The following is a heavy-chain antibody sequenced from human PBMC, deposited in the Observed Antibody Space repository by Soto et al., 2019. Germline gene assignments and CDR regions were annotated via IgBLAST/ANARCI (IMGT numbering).Heavy chain of an antibody. CDR1: GYTFTSYY. D-gene: IGHD2-2*01. CDR2: INPSGGST. V-gene: IGHV1-46*03. CDR3: ARAPAAIGYYHYYVDC. Sequence: ASVKVSCKASGYTFTSYYMHWVRQAPGQGLEWMGIINPSGGSTSYAQKFQGRVTMTRDTSTSTVYMELSSLRSEDTAVYYCARAPAAIGYYHYYVDCWGTGTTVTLSS. J-gene: IGHJ6*03.